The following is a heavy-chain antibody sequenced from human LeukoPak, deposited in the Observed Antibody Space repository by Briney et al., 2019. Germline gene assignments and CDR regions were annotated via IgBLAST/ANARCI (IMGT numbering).Heavy chain of an antibody. CDR3: AKDIAQGYTYGSIEQDY. J-gene: IGHJ4*02. Sequence: GGSLRLSCAASGLTFSNYAMSWVRQAPGEGLEWVSAISESGTGTYYADSVKGRFTISRDNSKNTLSLQMNSLRAEDTAVYYCAKDIAQGYTYGSIEQDYWGQGTLVTVSS. V-gene: IGHV3-23*01. CDR2: ISESGTGT. D-gene: IGHD5-18*01. CDR1: GLTFSNYA.